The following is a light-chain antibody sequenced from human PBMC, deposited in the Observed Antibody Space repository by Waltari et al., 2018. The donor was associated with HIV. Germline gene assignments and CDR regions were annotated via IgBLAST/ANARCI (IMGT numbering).Light chain of an antibody. CDR2: DAS. CDR3: QQYHSYPYT. CDR1: QDISNY. V-gene: IGKV1-16*02. J-gene: IGKJ2*01. Sequence: DIQMTQSPSSLYASVGDRISITCRASQDISNYLAWFQQKPGEAPKSLIFDASSLQSGVPSKFSGSGSGTDFTLTISSLQPEDFATYYCQQYHSYPYTFGQGTKLES.